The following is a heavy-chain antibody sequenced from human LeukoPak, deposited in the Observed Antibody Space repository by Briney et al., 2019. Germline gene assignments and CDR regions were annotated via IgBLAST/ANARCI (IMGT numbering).Heavy chain of an antibody. Sequence: GGSLRLSCGASGFTVSNNYMTWVRQAPRKGLEWVSLIYSGGSTYYADSVKGRFTISRDNSKNTVYLQMNSLRAEDTAVYYCARNIPVTRWCYWGQGTLVTVSS. V-gene: IGHV3-66*01. J-gene: IGHJ4*02. CDR3: ARNIPVTRWCY. CDR2: IYSGGST. D-gene: IGHD2-21*01. CDR1: GFTVSNNY.